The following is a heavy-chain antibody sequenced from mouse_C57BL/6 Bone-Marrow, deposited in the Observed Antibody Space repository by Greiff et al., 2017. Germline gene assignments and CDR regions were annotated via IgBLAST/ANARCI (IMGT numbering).Heavy chain of an antibody. CDR2: ISSGSSTI. CDR3: ASDYYGSSSYFDY. J-gene: IGHJ2*01. V-gene: IGHV5-17*01. CDR1: GFTFSDYG. Sequence: EVKLVESGGGLVKPGGSLKLSCAASGFTFSDYGMHWVRQAPEQGLEWVAYISSGSSTIYYADTVKGRFTISRDNAKNTLFLQMTSLRSEDTAMYYCASDYYGSSSYFDYWGQGTTLTVSS. D-gene: IGHD1-1*01.